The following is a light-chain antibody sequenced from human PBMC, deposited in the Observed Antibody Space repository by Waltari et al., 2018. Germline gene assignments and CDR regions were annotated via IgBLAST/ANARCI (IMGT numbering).Light chain of an antibody. CDR2: WAS. CDR1: QRVLYSSNNYNY. Sequence: DIVMTQSPDSLALSLGERATINCKSSQRVLYSSNNYNYLAWYQQKPGQPPKLLIYWASTRESGVPDRFSGSGSGTDFTLTISSLQAEDVAVYYCQQYHSTPFTFGPGTKVDSK. J-gene: IGKJ3*01. V-gene: IGKV4-1*01. CDR3: QQYHSTPFT.